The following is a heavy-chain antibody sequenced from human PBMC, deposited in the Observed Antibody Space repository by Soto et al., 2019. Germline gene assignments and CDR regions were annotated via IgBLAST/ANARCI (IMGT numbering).Heavy chain of an antibody. D-gene: IGHD6-13*01. CDR3: ARYSSSSSLIGFDP. Sequence: SETLSLTCTVSGDAISSGDYYWSWILHPPGKGLEWIGYIHGRGSTFYKPSLQSRIAMSVDMSKNQFSLRLTSVTASDTAVYYCARYSSSSSLIGFDPWGRGSLVTVSS. CDR1: GDAISSGDYY. CDR2: IHGRGST. J-gene: IGHJ5*02. V-gene: IGHV4-30-4*01.